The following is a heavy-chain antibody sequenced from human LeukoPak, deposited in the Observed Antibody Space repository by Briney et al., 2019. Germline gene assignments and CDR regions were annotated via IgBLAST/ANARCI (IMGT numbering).Heavy chain of an antibody. V-gene: IGHV3-30*18. CDR3: AKEGGSGWYFAFDI. CDR1: GFTFSSYG. CDR2: ISYDGSHR. J-gene: IGHJ3*02. Sequence: GGSLRLSCAASGFTFSSYGLHWVRQAPGKGLEWVAVISYDGSHRYYADSVEGRFTISRDNSKNTLDLQMNSLRAEDTALYYCAKEGGSGWYFAFDIWGQGTRVTVSS. D-gene: IGHD6-19*01.